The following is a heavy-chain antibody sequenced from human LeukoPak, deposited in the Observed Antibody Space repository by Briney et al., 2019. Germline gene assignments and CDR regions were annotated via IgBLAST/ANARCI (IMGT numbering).Heavy chain of an antibody. CDR2: IYSGGST. Sequence: LYCATSGVSGSGNYIRWGRQAPGKKLEWVSVIYSGGSTYYADSVKGRFTISRDNSKNTLYLQMNSLRAEDTAVYYCARDIAYDSSGYYSPHFDYWGQGTLVTVSS. V-gene: IGHV3-53*01. CDR3: ARDIAYDSSGYYSPHFDY. D-gene: IGHD3-22*01. CDR1: GVSGSGNY. J-gene: IGHJ4*02.